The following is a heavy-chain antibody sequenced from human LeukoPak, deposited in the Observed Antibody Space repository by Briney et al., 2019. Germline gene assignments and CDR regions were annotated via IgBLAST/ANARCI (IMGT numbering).Heavy chain of an antibody. CDR1: GFPFSSYA. D-gene: IGHD2/OR15-2a*01. J-gene: IGHJ4*02. CDR2: ISYDGRDS. CDR3: AKDRVQIATYYFEI. V-gene: IGHV3-30*04. Sequence: GGSLRLSCAASGFPFSSYAIHWVRQAPGKGPEWVAVISYDGRDSHHADSVKGRFTISRDNSKNTLYLQMNSLRPEDTAVYFCAKDRVQIATYYFEIWGQGTLVTVSS.